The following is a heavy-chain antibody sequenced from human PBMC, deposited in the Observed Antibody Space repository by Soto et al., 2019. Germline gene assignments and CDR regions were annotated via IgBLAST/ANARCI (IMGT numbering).Heavy chain of an antibody. CDR1: GFTFSSYG. V-gene: IGHV3-30*18. CDR3: AKSEYYDFWSGPGTPYYFDY. J-gene: IGHJ4*02. CDR2: ISYDGSNK. Sequence: GGSLRLSCAASGFTFSSYGMHWVRQAPGKGLEWVAVISYDGSNKYYADSVKGRFTISRDNSKNTLYLQMNSLRAEDTAVYYCAKSEYYDFWSGPGTPYYFDYWGQGTLVTVSS. D-gene: IGHD3-3*01.